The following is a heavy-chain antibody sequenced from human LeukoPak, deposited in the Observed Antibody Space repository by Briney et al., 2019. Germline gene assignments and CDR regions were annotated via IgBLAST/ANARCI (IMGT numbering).Heavy chain of an antibody. V-gene: IGHV3-23*01. CDR2: VSGSGGST. CDR3: AKSSYYDSSGYYREYYFDY. Sequence: GGSLRLSCAASGFTFSSYSMNWVRQAPGKGLEWVSSVSGSGGSTYYADSVKGRFTISRDNSKSTLFLQMNSLRAEDTAVYYCAKSSYYDSSGYYREYYFDYWGQGTLVTVSS. D-gene: IGHD3-22*01. J-gene: IGHJ4*02. CDR1: GFTFSSYS.